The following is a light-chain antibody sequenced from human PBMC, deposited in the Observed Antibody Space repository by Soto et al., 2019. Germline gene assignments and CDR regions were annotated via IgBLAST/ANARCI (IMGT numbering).Light chain of an antibody. CDR3: QKYYIAPRT. V-gene: IGKV1-27*01. Sequence: DIQMTQSPSSLSASVRDRVTITCRASQGISRYLARYQQKPGKVPKLLIYAASTLQSGFPSRFSGSGPGTDFNLSISSLQDEDVATYYCQKYYIAPRTFGPRTKV. CDR2: AAS. J-gene: IGKJ1*01. CDR1: QGISRY.